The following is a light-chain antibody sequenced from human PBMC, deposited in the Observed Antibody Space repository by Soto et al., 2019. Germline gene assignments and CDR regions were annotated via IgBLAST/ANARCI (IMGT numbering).Light chain of an antibody. CDR3: QQSYGTPLT. Sequence: DMEMTQSPSSLSAFVGDRVTITCRASQSISNYLNWYQHKPGKVPKLLIYAASSLQSGVPTRFSGSGSGTDFTLTNNSLQPEDFATYYCQQSYGTPLTFGGGTKIEIK. CDR1: QSISNY. V-gene: IGKV1-39*01. J-gene: IGKJ4*01. CDR2: AAS.